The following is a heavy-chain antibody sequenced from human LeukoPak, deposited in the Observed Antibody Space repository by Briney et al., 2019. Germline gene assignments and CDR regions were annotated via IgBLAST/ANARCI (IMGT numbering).Heavy chain of an antibody. J-gene: IGHJ1*01. Sequence: GGSLRLSCAASGFTVSSIHMVWVRQAPGKGLEWVAVISYDGTNEYYADSVKGRFTISRDNSKNTLYLQMNSLRADDTAVYYCAKGESGSYYIYFQHWGQGTLVTVSS. CDR3: AKGESGSYYIYFQH. V-gene: IGHV3-30*18. CDR1: GFTVSSIH. D-gene: IGHD1-26*01. CDR2: ISYDGTNE.